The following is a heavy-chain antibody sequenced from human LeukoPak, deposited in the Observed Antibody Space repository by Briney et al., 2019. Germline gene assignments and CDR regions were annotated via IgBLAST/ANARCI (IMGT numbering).Heavy chain of an antibody. V-gene: IGHV3-33*01. CDR2: IWYDGSNK. CDR1: GFTFSSNC. Sequence: GGSLRLSCAASGFTFSSNCMHWVRQAPGKGLEWVAVIWYDGSNKYYADSVKGRFTISRDNSKNTLYLQMNSLRAEDTAMYYCPRDTCGGDCHRGPDYWGQGPPVTVSS. J-gene: IGHJ4*02. CDR3: PRDTCGGDCHRGPDY. D-gene: IGHD2-21*02.